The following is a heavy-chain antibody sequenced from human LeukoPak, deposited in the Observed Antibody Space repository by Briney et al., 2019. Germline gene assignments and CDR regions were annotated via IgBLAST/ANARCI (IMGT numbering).Heavy chain of an antibody. D-gene: IGHD6-19*01. Sequence: ASVKVSCKASGFTFTSHDYNWVRQATGQGLEWMGWMNPNSGNTGYAQKFQGRVTMTRDTSITTVYMELSSLTSEDTAVYYCARVSSGWYDHSDYWGQGTLVTVSS. J-gene: IGHJ4*02. CDR1: GFTFTSHD. CDR2: MNPNSGNT. CDR3: ARVSSGWYDHSDY. V-gene: IGHV1-8*01.